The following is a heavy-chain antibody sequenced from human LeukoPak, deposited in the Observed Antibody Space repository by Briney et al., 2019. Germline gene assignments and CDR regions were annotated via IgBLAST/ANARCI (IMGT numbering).Heavy chain of an antibody. V-gene: IGHV4-39*07. J-gene: IGHJ4*02. CDR2: IYYSGST. CDR3: ASSPQQLDEYYFDY. D-gene: IGHD6-13*01. CDR1: GGSISSSTYY. Sequence: SETLSLTCTVSGGSISSSTYYWGWIRQPPGKGLEWIGSIYYSGSTYYNPSLKSRVTISVDMSKNQFSLKLSSVTAADTAVYYCASSPQQLDEYYFDYWGQGTLVTVSS.